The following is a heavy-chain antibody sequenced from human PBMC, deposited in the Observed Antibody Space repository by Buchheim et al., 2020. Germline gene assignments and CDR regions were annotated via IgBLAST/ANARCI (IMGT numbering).Heavy chain of an antibody. CDR2: MNPNSGNT. Sequence: QVQLVQSGAEVKKPGASVKVSCKASGYTFTSYDINWVRQATGQGLEWMGWMNPNSGNTGYAQKFQGRVTMTRNTSISTAYMELSSLRSENTAVYYCARDPGIQLWLSLYYDGMDVWGQGTT. V-gene: IGHV1-8*01. CDR3: ARDPGIQLWLSLYYDGMDV. CDR1: GYTFTSYD. D-gene: IGHD5-18*01. J-gene: IGHJ6*02.